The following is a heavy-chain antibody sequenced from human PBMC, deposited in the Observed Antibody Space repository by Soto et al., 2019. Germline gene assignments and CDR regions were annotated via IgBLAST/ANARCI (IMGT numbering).Heavy chain of an antibody. CDR3: ARDRGASGCGFDP. D-gene: IGHD2-21*01. CDR2: LNAGTGNT. Sequence: AAVKVSCKASGYTFTSYAMHWGRQAPGQRLEWMGWLNAGTGNTKYSQKFQGRVTITRDSSASPAYTELSSLRSEDMAVYYCARDRGASGCGFDPWGQGTLVTVSS. J-gene: IGHJ5*02. CDR1: GYTFTSYA. V-gene: IGHV1-3*01.